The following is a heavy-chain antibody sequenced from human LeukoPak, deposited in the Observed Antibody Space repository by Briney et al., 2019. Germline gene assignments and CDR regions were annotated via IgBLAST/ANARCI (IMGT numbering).Heavy chain of an antibody. D-gene: IGHD2-15*01. J-gene: IGHJ4*02. CDR3: ARDPHHCSGGSCYGY. CDR2: IIPIFGTA. Sequence: SVKVSCKASGGTFSSYTISWVRQAPGQGLEWMGRIIPIFGTANYAQKFQGRVTITTDESTSTAYMELSSLRSEDTAVYYCARDPHHCSGGSCYGYWGQGTLVTVSS. CDR1: GGTFSSYT. V-gene: IGHV1-69*05.